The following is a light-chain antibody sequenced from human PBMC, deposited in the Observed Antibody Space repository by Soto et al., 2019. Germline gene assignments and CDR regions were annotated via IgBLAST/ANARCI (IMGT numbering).Light chain of an antibody. Sequence: EIVLTQSPSTLSLSPGERATLSCRASQSVSSYLAWYQQKPGQAPRLLIYDASNRATGIPARFSGSGSGTDFTLTISSLEPEDFATYYCQQYNSYWTFGQGTKVDI. CDR2: DAS. CDR1: QSVSSY. V-gene: IGKV3-11*01. CDR3: QQYNSYWT. J-gene: IGKJ1*01.